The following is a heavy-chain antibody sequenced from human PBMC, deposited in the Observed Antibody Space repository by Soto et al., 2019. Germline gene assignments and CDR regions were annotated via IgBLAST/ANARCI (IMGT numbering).Heavy chain of an antibody. CDR2: IYHSGST. CDR1: SGSISSSNW. D-gene: IGHD3-3*01. CDR3: ARGYDFWSGYSSGYYYYMDV. Sequence: SETLSLTCAVSSGSISSSNWWSWVRQPPGKGLEWIGEIYHSGSTNYNPSLKSRVTISVDKSKNQFSLKLSSVTAADTAVYYCARGYDFWSGYSSGYYYYMDVWGKGTSVTVSS. J-gene: IGHJ6*03. V-gene: IGHV4-4*02.